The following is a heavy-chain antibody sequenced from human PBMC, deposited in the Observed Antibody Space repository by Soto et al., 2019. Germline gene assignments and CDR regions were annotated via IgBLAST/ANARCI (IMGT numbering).Heavy chain of an antibody. Sequence: QVQLVQSGAEVKKPGASVKVSCETSGYTFTTYYMHWVRRAPGQGLEWMGMINPSGGSTSYAQKLPGRVTMTRDTSTRTIYMELSSLRRDDTAIYYCARRAYTYANMDVWGQGTTVTVSS. CDR1: GYTFTTYY. J-gene: IGHJ6*02. D-gene: IGHD5-18*01. CDR2: INPSGGST. CDR3: ARRAYTYANMDV. V-gene: IGHV1-46*01.